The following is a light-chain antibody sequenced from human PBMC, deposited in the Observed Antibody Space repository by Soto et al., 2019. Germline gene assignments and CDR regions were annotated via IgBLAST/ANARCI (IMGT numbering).Light chain of an antibody. CDR3: SSFTGTSALIL. Sequence: QSVVTQPASVSGSPGQSITISCTGTSSDVGGYDYVSWYQQYPGKAPRLIIYEVSNRPSGVSNRFSGSKSGNTASLTISGRRAEDEGDYFCSSFTGTSALILFGGGTKVTVL. CDR2: EVS. J-gene: IGLJ2*01. CDR1: SSDVGGYDY. V-gene: IGLV2-14*01.